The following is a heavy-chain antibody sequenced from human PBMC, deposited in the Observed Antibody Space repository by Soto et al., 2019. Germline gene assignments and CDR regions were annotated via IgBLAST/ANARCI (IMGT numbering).Heavy chain of an antibody. Sequence: SETLSLTCTVSGGSVSSGSYYWSWIRQPPGKGLEWIGYIYSSGSTNYNPSLKSRVTISVDTSKNQFSLKLSSVTAADTAVYYCARGEDDIVVVPAAILSLWGQGALVTVSS. V-gene: IGHV4-61*01. CDR1: GGSVSSGSYY. D-gene: IGHD2-2*02. CDR2: IYSSGST. CDR3: ARGEDDIVVVPAAILSL. J-gene: IGHJ4*02.